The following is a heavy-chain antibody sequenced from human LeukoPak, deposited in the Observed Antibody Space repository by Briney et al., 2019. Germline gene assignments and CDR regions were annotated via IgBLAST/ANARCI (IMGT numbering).Heavy chain of an antibody. D-gene: IGHD6-13*01. CDR1: GGSISSYY. J-gene: IGHJ5*02. CDR3: ARGAGYSSSWFLA. V-gene: IGHV4-59*01. CDR2: IYYSGST. Sequence: SETLSLTCTVSGGSISSYYWSWIRQPPGKGLEWIGYIYYSGSTNYNPSLKSRVTISVDTCKNQFSLKLSSVTAADTAVYYCARGAGYSSSWFLAWGQGTLVTVSS.